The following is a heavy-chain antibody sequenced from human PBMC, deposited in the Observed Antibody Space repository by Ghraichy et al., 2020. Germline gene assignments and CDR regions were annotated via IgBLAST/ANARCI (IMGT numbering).Heavy chain of an antibody. Sequence: GESLNISCATSGFTFTNAWMTWVRQAPGKGLEWVGRIKSKADGGTTDYAAPVKGRFTISRDDSIHTLYLQMSSLKTEDTAVYYCTDVVADSWGQGTLVTVSS. V-gene: IGHV3-15*01. CDR1: GFTFTNAW. CDR2: IKSKADGGTT. D-gene: IGHD2-15*01. J-gene: IGHJ5*01. CDR3: TDVVADS.